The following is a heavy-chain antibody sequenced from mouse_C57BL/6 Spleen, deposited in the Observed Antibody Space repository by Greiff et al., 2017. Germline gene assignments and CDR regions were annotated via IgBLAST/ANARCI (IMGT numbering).Heavy chain of an antibody. J-gene: IGHJ1*03. CDR1: GFTFSDYY. CDR2: INYDGSST. Sequence: EVKVVESEGGLVQPGSSMKLSCTASGFTFSDYYMAWVRQVPEKGLEWVANINYDGSSTYYLDSLKSRFIISRDNAKNILYLQMSSLKSEDTATYYCAREAPITTVVGDWYFDVWGTGTTVTVSS. V-gene: IGHV5-16*01. D-gene: IGHD1-1*01. CDR3: AREAPITTVVGDWYFDV.